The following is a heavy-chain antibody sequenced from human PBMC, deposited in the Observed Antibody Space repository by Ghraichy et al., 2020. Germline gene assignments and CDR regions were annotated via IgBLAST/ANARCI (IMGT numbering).Heavy chain of an antibody. D-gene: IGHD5-24*01. CDR2: IYYGGSA. V-gene: IGHV4-39*01. J-gene: IGHJ5*02. CDR1: GGAINSGSFF. CDR3: ARGGGYSTAGLFDP. Sequence: GSLRLSCNLSGGAINSGSFFWGWIRQSPEKGLEWIGSIYYGGSAYYNPSLKSRVTISVETSKNQFSLKLTSVTPADTAMYYCARGGGYSTAGLFDPWGQGTLVTVSS.